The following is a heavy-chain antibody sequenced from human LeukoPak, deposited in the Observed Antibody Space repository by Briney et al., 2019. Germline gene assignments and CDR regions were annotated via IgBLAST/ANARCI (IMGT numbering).Heavy chain of an antibody. CDR3: ARGVARQWELQYYFDY. CDR1: GGSFSGYY. V-gene: IGHV4-34*01. Sequence: SETLSLTCAVYGGSFSGYYWSWIRQPPGKGLEWIGEINHSGSTNYNPSLKSRVTISLDTSKNQFSLKLSSVTAADTAVYYCARGVARQWELQYYFDYWGQGTLVTVSS. J-gene: IGHJ4*02. D-gene: IGHD1-26*01. CDR2: INHSGST.